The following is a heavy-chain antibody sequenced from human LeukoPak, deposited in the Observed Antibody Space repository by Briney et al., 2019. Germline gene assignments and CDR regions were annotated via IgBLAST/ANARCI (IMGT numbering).Heavy chain of an antibody. V-gene: IGHV3-20*04. Sequence: GGSLRLSCAASGFTFSSYSMNWVRQAPGKGLEWVSGINWNGGSTGYADSLKGRLTISRDNAKNSLYLQMSSLRAEDTAVYYCVKRGSGDYFDYWGQGTLVTVSS. CDR2: INWNGGST. CDR3: VKRGSGDYFDY. D-gene: IGHD3-16*01. J-gene: IGHJ4*02. CDR1: GFTFSSYS.